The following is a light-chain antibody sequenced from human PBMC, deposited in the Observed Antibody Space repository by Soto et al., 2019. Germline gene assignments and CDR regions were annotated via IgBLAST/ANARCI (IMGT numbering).Light chain of an antibody. CDR1: QDAGTW. J-gene: IGKJ4*01. V-gene: IGKV1-12*01. CDR2: HTS. Sequence: DIQMTQSPPFVSASVGDRVTISCRASQDAGTWLSWFHQKPGGAPNLLIFHTSRLQRGVPSRFAGRGSGPEFTLTISSMQPEDFGTYYCQHADGLRALTFGGGTKVEI. CDR3: QHADGLRALT.